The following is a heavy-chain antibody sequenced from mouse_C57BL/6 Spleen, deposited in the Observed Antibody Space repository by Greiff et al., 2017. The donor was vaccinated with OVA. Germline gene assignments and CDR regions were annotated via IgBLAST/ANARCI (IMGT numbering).Heavy chain of an antibody. V-gene: IGHV5-17*01. CDR2: ISSGSSTI. Sequence: EVKLMESGGGLVKPGGSLKLSCAASGFTFSDYGMHWVRQAPEKGLEWVAYISSGSSTIYYADTVKGRFTISRDNAKNTLFLQMTSLRSEDTAMYYCARRRIFPRYFDVWGTGTTVTVSS. CDR3: ARRRIFPRYFDV. CDR1: GFTFSDYG. J-gene: IGHJ1*03.